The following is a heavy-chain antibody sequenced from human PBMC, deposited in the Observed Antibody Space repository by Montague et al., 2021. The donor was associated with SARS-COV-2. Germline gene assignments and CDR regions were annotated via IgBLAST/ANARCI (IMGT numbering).Heavy chain of an antibody. J-gene: IGHJ4*02. CDR1: GGSITSASFY. CDR3: ARVPSWNYVPDY. Sequence: TLSLTCTVSGGSITSASFYWTWIRQSAGKGLEWIGRIQASGITNYNPSLKSRVAMSVDTSKNHFSLSLNSVTAADTATYCCARVPSWNYVPDYWGQGTLVTVSS. D-gene: IGHD1-7*01. CDR2: IQASGIT. V-gene: IGHV4-61*02.